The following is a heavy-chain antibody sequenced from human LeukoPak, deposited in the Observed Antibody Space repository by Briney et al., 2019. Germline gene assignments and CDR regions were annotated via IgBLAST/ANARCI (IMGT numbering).Heavy chain of an antibody. J-gene: IGHJ4*02. D-gene: IGHD3-22*01. CDR1: GFTFSSYS. Sequence: GESLRLSCAASGFTFSSYSMNWVRQAPGKGLEWVSSISSSSSYIYYADSVKGGLTIYRDKAKNSLYLQMNSLRAEDTAVYYCARDFLHYYDSSGYYLDYWGQGTLVTVSS. V-gene: IGHV3-21*01. CDR3: ARDFLHYYDSSGYYLDY. CDR2: ISSSSSYI.